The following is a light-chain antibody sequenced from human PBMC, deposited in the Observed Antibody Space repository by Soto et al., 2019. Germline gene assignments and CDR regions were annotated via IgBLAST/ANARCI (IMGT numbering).Light chain of an antibody. Sequence: DIPMTQSPSSLSASVGDRVTITCRSSQSVSNYLNWYQQKPGKAPNLLIYAASSLQSGVPSRFSGSGSGTDFTLTISSLQPEDFATYYCQQSYSTPITFGPGTKVDIK. J-gene: IGKJ3*01. CDR1: QSVSNY. CDR2: AAS. CDR3: QQSYSTPIT. V-gene: IGKV1-39*01.